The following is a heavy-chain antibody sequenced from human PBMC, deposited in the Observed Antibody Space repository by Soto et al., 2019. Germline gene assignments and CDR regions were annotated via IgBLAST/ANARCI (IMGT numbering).Heavy chain of an antibody. D-gene: IGHD3-22*01. Sequence: PGESLKISCKGSGYSFTSYWISWVHQMPGKGLEWMGRIDPSDSYTNYSPSFQGHVTISADKSISTAYLQWSSLKASDTAMYYCARQAHYYDSPWGQGTMVTVSS. CDR1: GYSFTSYW. V-gene: IGHV5-10-1*01. J-gene: IGHJ3*01. CDR3: ARQAHYYDSP. CDR2: IDPSDSYT.